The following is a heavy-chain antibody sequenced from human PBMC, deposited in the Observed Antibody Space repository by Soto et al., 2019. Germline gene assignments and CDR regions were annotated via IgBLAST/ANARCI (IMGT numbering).Heavy chain of an antibody. CDR3: ARDLGYYDSSGYYYGGY. CDR1: GGTFSSYA. J-gene: IGHJ4*02. V-gene: IGHV1-69*01. D-gene: IGHD3-22*01. Sequence: QVQLVQSGAEVKKPGSSVKVSCKASGGTFSSYAISWVRQAPGQGLEWMGGIIPIFGTANYAQKFQGRVTITADESTRTAYMELSRLSSEDTAVYYCARDLGYYDSSGYYYGGYWGQGTLVTGSS. CDR2: IIPIFGTA.